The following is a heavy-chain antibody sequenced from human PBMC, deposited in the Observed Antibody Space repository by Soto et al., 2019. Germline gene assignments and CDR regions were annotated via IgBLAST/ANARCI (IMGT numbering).Heavy chain of an antibody. V-gene: IGHV3-74*03. J-gene: IGHJ4*02. D-gene: IGHD2-15*01. CDR3: EIRPGYSTRGHY. CDR1: GLTFRTYW. CDR2: VYNDGDTT. Sequence: EVQLVESGGGLVQPGGSLRLSCAASGLTFRTYWVIWVRQAPGKGLVWVSRVYNDGDTTMHAASVTGRFTISRDNAKNTVYMLMSGLRIEDTAMYYCEIRPGYSTRGHYWGQGTLVTVSS.